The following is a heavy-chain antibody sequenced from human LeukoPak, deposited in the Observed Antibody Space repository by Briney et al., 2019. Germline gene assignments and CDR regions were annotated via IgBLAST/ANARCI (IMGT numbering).Heavy chain of an antibody. V-gene: IGHV1-46*01. J-gene: IGHJ5*02. D-gene: IGHD6-13*01. CDR2: INPSGGST. CDR3: ARDLLAAALPFDP. CDR1: GYTFTGYY. Sequence: ASVKVSCKASGYTFTGYYMHWVRQAPGQGLEWMGIINPSGGSTSYAQKFQGRVTMTRDMSTSTVYMELSSLRSEDTAVYYCARDLLAAALPFDPWGQGTLVTVSS.